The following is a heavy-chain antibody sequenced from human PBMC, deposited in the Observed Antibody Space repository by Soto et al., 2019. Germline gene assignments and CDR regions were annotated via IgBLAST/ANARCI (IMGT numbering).Heavy chain of an antibody. CDR2: IYWDDDK. J-gene: IGHJ4*02. Sequence: QITLKESGPTLVKPTQTLTLTCTFSGFSLSTSGIGVGWIRQPPGKALEWLALIYWDDDKRYSPSLQSRLTITKDTSKNQVVLTVTNMDPVDTATYYCAHRLSRTPASGSGSWGPYYFDYWGQGTLVTVSS. V-gene: IGHV2-5*02. D-gene: IGHD3-10*01. CDR3: AHRLSRTPASGSGSWGPYYFDY. CDR1: GFSLSTSGIG.